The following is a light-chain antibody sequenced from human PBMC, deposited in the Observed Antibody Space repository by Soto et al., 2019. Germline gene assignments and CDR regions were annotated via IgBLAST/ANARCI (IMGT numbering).Light chain of an antibody. CDR3: QQRSNWPRGT. Sequence: EIVLTQSPATLSLSPGERATLSCRASQSVSSYLAWYQQKPGQAPRLLIYDASNRATGIPARFSGSGFGTDFTLTISSLEPEDFAVNYCQQRSNWPRGTFGQGTKLEIK. CDR1: QSVSSY. V-gene: IGKV3-11*01. J-gene: IGKJ2*01. CDR2: DAS.